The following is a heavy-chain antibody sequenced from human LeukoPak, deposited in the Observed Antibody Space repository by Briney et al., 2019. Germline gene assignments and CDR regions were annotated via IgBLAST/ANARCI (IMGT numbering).Heavy chain of an antibody. CDR2: IYYSGST. CDR3: ARARPPFDYYGSGAVSSGYYFDY. CDR1: GGSISSGGYY. D-gene: IGHD3-10*01. J-gene: IGHJ4*02. V-gene: IGHV4-31*03. Sequence: SQTLSLTCTVSGGSISSGGYYWSWIRQHPGKGLEWIGYIYYSGSTYYDPSLKSRVTISVDTSKNQFSLKLSSVTAADTAVYYCARARPPFDYYGSGAVSSGYYFDYWGQGTLVTVSS.